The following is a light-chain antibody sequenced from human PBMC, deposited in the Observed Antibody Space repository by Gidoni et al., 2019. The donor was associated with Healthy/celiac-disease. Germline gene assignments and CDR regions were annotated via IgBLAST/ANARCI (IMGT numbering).Light chain of an antibody. CDR3: QAWDSSTVV. J-gene: IGLJ2*01. CDR1: KLGDKY. CDR2: QDS. V-gene: IGLV3-1*01. Sequence: SYELTQPPSVTVSPGQQASIPRSGDKLGDKYACWYQQKPGQSPVLVIYQDSKRPSGIPERFSGSNSGNTATLTIRGTQAMDEADYYCQAWDSSTVVFGGGTKLTVL.